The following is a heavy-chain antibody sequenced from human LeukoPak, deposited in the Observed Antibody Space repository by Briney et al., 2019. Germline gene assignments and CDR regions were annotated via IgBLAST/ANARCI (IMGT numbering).Heavy chain of an antibody. CDR2: INPSGGST. Sequence: ASVKVSCKASGYTFTSYGISWVRQAPGQGLEWMGIINPSGGSTSYAQKFQGRVTMTRDTSTSTVYMELSSLRSEDTAVYYWARGGVATVVDCSSTSCYRDSTYSWFDPWGQGTLVTVSS. J-gene: IGHJ5*02. CDR1: GYTFTSYG. CDR3: ARGGVATVVDCSSTSCYRDSTYSWFDP. V-gene: IGHV1-46*01. D-gene: IGHD2-2*01.